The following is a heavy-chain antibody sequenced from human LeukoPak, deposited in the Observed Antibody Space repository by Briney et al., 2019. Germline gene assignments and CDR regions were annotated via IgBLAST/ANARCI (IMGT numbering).Heavy chain of an antibody. V-gene: IGHV4-59*01. CDR2: IYYSGST. Sequence: SETLSLTCTVSGGSISSDYWSWIRQPPGKGLEWIGYIYYSGSTNYNPSLKSRVTISVDTSKNQFSLKLSSVTAADTAVYYCARGKHYDYVWGSYRYPRYFDYWGQGTLVTVSS. CDR3: ARGKHYDYVWGSYRYPRYFDY. CDR1: GGSISSDY. D-gene: IGHD3-16*02. J-gene: IGHJ4*02.